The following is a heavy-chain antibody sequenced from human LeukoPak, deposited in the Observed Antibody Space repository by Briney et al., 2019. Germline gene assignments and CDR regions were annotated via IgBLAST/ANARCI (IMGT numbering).Heavy chain of an antibody. CDR1: GFTFSSYW. CDR2: IKQDGSEK. V-gene: IGHV3-7*01. D-gene: IGHD6-19*01. J-gene: IGHJ4*02. Sequence: GGSLRLSCAASGFTFSSYWMSWVRQAPGKGLERVANIKQDGSEKYYVDSVKGRFTISRDNAKNSLYLQMNSLRAEDTAVYYCARDDSSGWTDYWGQGTLVTVSS. CDR3: ARDDSSGWTDY.